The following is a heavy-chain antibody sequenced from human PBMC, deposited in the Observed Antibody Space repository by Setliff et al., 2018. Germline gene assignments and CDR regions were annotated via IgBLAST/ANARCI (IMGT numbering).Heavy chain of an antibody. CDR2: INPNSGGT. CDR3: ARGTGVSPFDY. J-gene: IGHJ4*02. Sequence: ASVKVSCKASGHTFSGYYIHWVRQAPGQGPEWMGWINPNSGGTNYAQKFQGGVTMTWDTSISTAYMELSRLTSDDTAVYYCARGTGVSPFDYWGQGTLVTVSS. CDR1: GHTFSGYY. V-gene: IGHV1-2*02. D-gene: IGHD7-27*01.